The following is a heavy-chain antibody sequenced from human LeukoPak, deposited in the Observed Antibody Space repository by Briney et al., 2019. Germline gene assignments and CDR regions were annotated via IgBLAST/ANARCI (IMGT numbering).Heavy chain of an antibody. CDR3: ATCLAAAGYYYYYMDV. CDR2: IYSGGST. J-gene: IGHJ6*03. CDR1: GFTFSSYE. Sequence: GGSLRLSCAASGFTFSSYEMNWVRQAPGKGLEWVSVIYSGGSTYYADSVKGRFAISRDNSKNTLYLQMNSLRAEDTAVYYCATCLAAAGYYYYYMDVWGKGTTVTISS. V-gene: IGHV3-66*01. D-gene: IGHD6-13*01.